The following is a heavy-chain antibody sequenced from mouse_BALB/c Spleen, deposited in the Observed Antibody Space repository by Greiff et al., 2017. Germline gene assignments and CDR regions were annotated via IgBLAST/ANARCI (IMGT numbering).Heavy chain of an antibody. CDR2: INPGSGGT. CDR3: AREGGGNSPMDY. V-gene: IGHV1-54*01. J-gene: IGHJ4*01. Sequence: QVQLQQSGAELVRPGTSVKVSCKASGYAFTNYLIEWVKQRPGQGLEWIGVINPGSGGTNYNEKFKGKATLTADKSSSTAYMQLSSLTSDDSAVYFCAREGGGNSPMDYWGQGTSVTVSS. D-gene: IGHD2-1*01. CDR1: GYAFTNYL.